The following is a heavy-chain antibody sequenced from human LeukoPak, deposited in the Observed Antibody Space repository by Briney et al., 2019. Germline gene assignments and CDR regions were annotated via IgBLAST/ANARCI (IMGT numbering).Heavy chain of an antibody. CDR2: IYYSGST. CDR1: GGSISSYY. D-gene: IGHD2-15*01. CDR3: ARDLGYCSGGSCQGYFDY. J-gene: IGHJ4*02. Sequence: SETLSLTCTVSGGSISSYYWSWIRQPPGKGLEWIGYIYYSGSTNYNPSLKSRVTISVDTSKNQFSLKLNSVTAADTAVYYCARDLGYCSGGSCQGYFDYWGQGTLVTVSS. V-gene: IGHV4-59*12.